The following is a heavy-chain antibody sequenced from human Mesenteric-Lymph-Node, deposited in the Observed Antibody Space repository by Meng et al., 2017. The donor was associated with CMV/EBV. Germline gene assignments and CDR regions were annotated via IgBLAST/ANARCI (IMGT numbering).Heavy chain of an antibody. J-gene: IGHJ5*02. CDR3: ARGSQSGAIRWWGYNWFDP. D-gene: IGHD2-2*02. CDR1: GYTFTSYD. Sequence: ASVKVSCKASGYTFTSYDINWVRQATGQGLEWMGWMNPNSGNTGYAQKFQGRVTMTRNTYISTAYMELSSLRSDDTAVYYCARGSQSGAIRWWGYNWFDPWGQGTLVTVSS. CDR2: MNPNSGNT. V-gene: IGHV1-8*01.